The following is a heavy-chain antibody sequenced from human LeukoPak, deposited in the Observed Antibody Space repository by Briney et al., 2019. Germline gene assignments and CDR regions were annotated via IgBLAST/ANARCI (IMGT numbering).Heavy chain of an antibody. J-gene: IGHJ3*01. CDR3: ARGMGAYAAFDV. CDR2: MYSGGGT. D-gene: IGHD1-26*01. V-gene: IGHV3-66*02. CDR1: GFTVSSNY. Sequence: GGSLRLSCVASGFTVSSNYMNWVRQAPGKGLEWVSVMYSGGGTHYADSVHGRFTLSRDNSKSTLYLHMNTLRTEDTAVYYCARGMGAYAAFDVWGQGTMVTVSS.